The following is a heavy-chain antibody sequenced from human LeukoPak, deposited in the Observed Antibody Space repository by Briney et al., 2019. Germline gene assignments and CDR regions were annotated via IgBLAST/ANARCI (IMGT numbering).Heavy chain of an antibody. D-gene: IGHD3-3*01. CDR2: ISSRSSFI. CDR3: ARSTRGKLTTDN. J-gene: IGHJ4*02. V-gene: IGHV3-21*06. CDR1: GFSFSSDN. Sequence: GGSLRLSCTASGFSFSSDNMNWIRQAPGRGLEWVSSISSRSSFIYYAGSAKGRFTISRDDAKNSLYLQMNSLRAEDTAVYYCARSTRGKLTTDNWGQGTLVSVSS.